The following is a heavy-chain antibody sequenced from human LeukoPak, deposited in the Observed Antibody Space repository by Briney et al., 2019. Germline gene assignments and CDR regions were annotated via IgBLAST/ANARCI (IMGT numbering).Heavy chain of an antibody. V-gene: IGHV1-2*04. Sequence: ASVKVSCKASGYTFTSYAMNWVRQAPGQGLEWMGWINPNSGGTNYAQKFQGWVTMTRDTSISTAYMELSRLRSDDTAVYYCARAGYLELGFDYWGQGTLVTVSS. D-gene: IGHD5-18*01. CDR3: ARAGYLELGFDY. J-gene: IGHJ4*02. CDR2: INPNSGGT. CDR1: GYTFTSYA.